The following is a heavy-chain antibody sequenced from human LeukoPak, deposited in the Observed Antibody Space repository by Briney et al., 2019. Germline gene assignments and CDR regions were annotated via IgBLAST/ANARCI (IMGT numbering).Heavy chain of an antibody. Sequence: PGGSLRLSCAASGFTFSSYSMNWVRQAPGKGLEWVSSISSSSSYIYYADSVKGRFTISRDNAKNSLYLQMNSLRAEATAVYYCARDLQGSDWFDPWGQGTLVTVSS. J-gene: IGHJ5*02. CDR3: ARDLQGSDWFDP. V-gene: IGHV3-21*01. CDR2: ISSSSSYI. CDR1: GFTFSSYS.